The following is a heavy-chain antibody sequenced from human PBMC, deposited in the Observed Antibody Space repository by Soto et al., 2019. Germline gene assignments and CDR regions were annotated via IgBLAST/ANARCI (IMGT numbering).Heavy chain of an antibody. J-gene: IGHJ6*02. CDR2: INHSGST. D-gene: IGHD3-3*01. Sequence: LSLTCAVYGGSFSGYYWSWIRQPPGKGLEWLGEINHSGSTNYNPSLKSRVTISVDTSKNQFSLKLSSVSAADMAVYYCARAATIFRVAITGESIHGMEVWCQGTMVTVSS. CDR1: GGSFSGYY. V-gene: IGHV4-34*01. CDR3: ARAATIFRVAITGESIHGMEV.